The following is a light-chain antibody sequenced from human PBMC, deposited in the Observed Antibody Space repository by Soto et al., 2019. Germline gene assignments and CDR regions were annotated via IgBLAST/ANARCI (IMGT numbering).Light chain of an antibody. CDR2: DAS. Sequence: EIVLTQSPASLSLSPGERATLPCRASQSVNSNLAWYQHKPGQAPRLLIYDASNRATGIPARFSGSGSGTDFTLTVSSLEPEDFAVYYCQHGSDWPPFTFGQGTRLEIK. CDR3: QHGSDWPPFT. J-gene: IGKJ5*01. CDR1: QSVNSN. V-gene: IGKV3-11*01.